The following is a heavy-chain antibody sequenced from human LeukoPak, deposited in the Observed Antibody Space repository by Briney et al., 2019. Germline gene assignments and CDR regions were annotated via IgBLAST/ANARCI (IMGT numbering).Heavy chain of an antibody. J-gene: IGHJ4*02. D-gene: IGHD6-19*01. CDR3: ARVVADSSGWETLDY. V-gene: IGHV4-59*01. Sequence: SETLSLTCTVSGGSISSYYWGWIRQPPGKGREWVGYIYYSGSTNYNPSLKSRVTISVDTSKNQFSLKLSSVPAADTAVYYCARVVADSSGWETLDYWGQGTLVTVSS. CDR2: IYYSGST. CDR1: GGSISSYY.